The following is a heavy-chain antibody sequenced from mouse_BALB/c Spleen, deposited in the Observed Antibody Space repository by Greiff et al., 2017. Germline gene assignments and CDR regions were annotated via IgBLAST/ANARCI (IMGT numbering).Heavy chain of an antibody. D-gene: IGHD2-3*01. CDR2: ISYDGSN. Sequence: EVQRVESGPGLVKPSQSLSLTCSVTGYSITSGYYWNWIRQFPGNKLEWMGYISYDGSNNYNPSLKNRISITRDTSKNQFFLKLNSVTTEDTATYYCARLGDGYLYYFDYWGQGTTLTVSS. CDR3: ARLGDGYLYYFDY. CDR1: GYSITSGYY. V-gene: IGHV3-6*02. J-gene: IGHJ2*01.